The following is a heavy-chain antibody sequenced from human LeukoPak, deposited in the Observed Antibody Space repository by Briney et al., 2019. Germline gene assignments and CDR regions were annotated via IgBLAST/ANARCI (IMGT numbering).Heavy chain of an antibody. V-gene: IGHV4-34*01. CDR3: ARARRIIAARHYYYGMDV. CDR1: GGSFSGYY. J-gene: IGHJ6*02. Sequence: SETLSLTCAVYGGSFSGYYWSWIRQPPGKGLEWIGEINHSGSTNYNPSLKSRVTISVDTSKNQFFLKLSSVTAADTAVYYCARARRIIAARHYYYGMDVWGQGTTVTVSS. CDR2: INHSGST. D-gene: IGHD6-6*01.